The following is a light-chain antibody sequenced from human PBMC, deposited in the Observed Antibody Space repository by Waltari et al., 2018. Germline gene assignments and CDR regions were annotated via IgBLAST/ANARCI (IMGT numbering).Light chain of an antibody. Sequence: EIVLTQSPATLSLSPGERATLSCRASQSVRNYFAWYQQKPGQAPRLLISDIYNRATGIPARFTGSGSGTDFTLTISSLEPEDFAVYYCQHRTNWPLTFGPGTRVDLK. CDR1: QSVRNY. V-gene: IGKV3-11*01. CDR3: QHRTNWPLT. J-gene: IGKJ3*01. CDR2: DIY.